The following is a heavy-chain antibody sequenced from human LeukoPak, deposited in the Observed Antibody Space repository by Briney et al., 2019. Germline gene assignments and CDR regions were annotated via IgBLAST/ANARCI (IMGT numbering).Heavy chain of an antibody. J-gene: IGHJ4*02. Sequence: GGSLRLSCAASGFTFSSYGMHWVRQAPGKGLEGVAVIWYDGSNKYYADSVKGRFTISRDNSKNTLYLQMNSLRAEDTAVYYCAMLPSVAGDFDYWGQGTLVTVSS. V-gene: IGHV3-33*01. CDR1: GFTFSSYG. CDR3: AMLPSVAGDFDY. CDR2: IWYDGSNK. D-gene: IGHD6-19*01.